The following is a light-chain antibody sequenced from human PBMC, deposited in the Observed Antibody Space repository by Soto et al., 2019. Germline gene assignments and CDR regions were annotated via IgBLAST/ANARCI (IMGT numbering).Light chain of an antibody. CDR2: GAS. V-gene: IGKV3-20*01. J-gene: IGKJ1*01. CDR3: QQYGSSGT. CDR1: QSVSNNY. Sequence: EIVLTQSPGTLSLSPGERATLSCRASQSVSNNYLAWYQQKPRQAPRLLIYGASNGATSIPDRFSGSGSGTYFTITISRLEPEVFAVYYCQQYGSSGTFGQGTKVEIK.